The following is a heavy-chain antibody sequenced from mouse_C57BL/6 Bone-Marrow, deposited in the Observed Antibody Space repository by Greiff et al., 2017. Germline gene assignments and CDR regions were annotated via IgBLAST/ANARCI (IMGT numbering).Heavy chain of an antibody. CDR2: ISNLAYSI. J-gene: IGHJ1*03. CDR3: ARKSNHRYFDV. V-gene: IGHV5-15*01. Sequence: EVKLVESGGGLVQPGGSLKLSCAASGFTFSDYGMAWVRQAPRKGPEWVAFISNLAYSIYYADTVTGRFTISRENAKNTLYLEMSSLRSEDTAMYYCARKSNHRYFDVWGTGTTVTVSS. CDR1: GFTFSDYG. D-gene: IGHD2-5*01.